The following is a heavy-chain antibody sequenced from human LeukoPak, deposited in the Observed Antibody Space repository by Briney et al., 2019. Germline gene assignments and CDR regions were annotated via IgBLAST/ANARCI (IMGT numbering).Heavy chain of an antibody. CDR1: GYTFTGDY. D-gene: IGHD3-16*02. CDR3: ARDNDITFGGVIVYYFDY. J-gene: IGHJ4*02. Sequence: GASVKVSCKASGYTFTGDYMHWVRQAPGQGLEWMGRINPNSGGTNYAQKFQGRVTVTRDTSSSTAYMELSRLRSDDTAVYYCARDNDITFGGVIVYYFDYWGQGTLVIISS. V-gene: IGHV1-2*06. CDR2: INPNSGGT.